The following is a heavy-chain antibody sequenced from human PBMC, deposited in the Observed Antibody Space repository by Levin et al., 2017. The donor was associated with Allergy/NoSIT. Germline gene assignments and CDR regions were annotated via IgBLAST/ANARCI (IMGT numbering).Heavy chain of an antibody. CDR1: GYSFTSYW. J-gene: IGHJ4*02. Sequence: GGSLRLSCKVSGYSFTSYWIGWVRQLPGKGLEWMGIINPGDYNTRYRPSFQGQATISAAKSNHTAYLQWSSLKASDHVMYYWARHIDTNGYLSVWYEYWGQGTLVTVSS. V-gene: IGHV5-51*01. CDR2: INPGDYNT. D-gene: IGHD6-19*01. CDR3: ARHIDTNGYLSVWYEY.